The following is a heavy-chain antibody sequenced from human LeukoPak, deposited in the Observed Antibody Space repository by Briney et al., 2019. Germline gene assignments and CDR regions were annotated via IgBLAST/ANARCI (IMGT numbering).Heavy chain of an antibody. CDR2: ISSDGSST. Sequence: PGGSLTLSCAASGFTFSSYWMHWVRQAPGKGLVWVSRISSDGSSTNYADSVKGRFTISRANAKNTLYLQMDSLRAEDTAVYYCARAEGTLVTWGQGTMVTVSS. CDR3: ARAEGTLVT. J-gene: IGHJ3*01. CDR1: GFTFSSYW. D-gene: IGHD4-23*01. V-gene: IGHV3-74*01.